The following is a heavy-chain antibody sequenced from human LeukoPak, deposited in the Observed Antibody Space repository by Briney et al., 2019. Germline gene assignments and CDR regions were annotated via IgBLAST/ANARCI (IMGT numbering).Heavy chain of an antibody. J-gene: IGHJ5*02. Sequence: NPSQTLSLTCAVSGGSISSGGYSWSWIRQPPGKGLEWIGYIYHSGSTYYNPSLKSRVTISVDTSKNQFSLKLSSVTAADTAVYYCARGPPTVTMHALSNWFDPWGQGTLVTVSS. CDR2: IYHSGST. CDR3: ARGPPTVTMHALSNWFDP. V-gene: IGHV4-30-2*01. D-gene: IGHD4-17*01. CDR1: GGSISSGGYS.